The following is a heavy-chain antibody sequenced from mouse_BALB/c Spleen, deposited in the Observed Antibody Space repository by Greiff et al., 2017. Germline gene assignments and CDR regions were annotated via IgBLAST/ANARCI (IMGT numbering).Heavy chain of an antibody. V-gene: IGHV1-87*01. CDR3: ARDYYGPGGYFDV. Sequence: QVQLQQSGAELARPGASVKLSCKASGYTFTSYWMQWVKQRPGQGLEWIGAIYPGDGDTRYTQKFKGKATLTADKSSSTAYMQLSSLASEDSAVYYCARDYYGPGGYFDVWGAGTTVTVSS. CDR1: GYTFTSYW. D-gene: IGHD1-2*01. CDR2: IYPGDGDT. J-gene: IGHJ1*01.